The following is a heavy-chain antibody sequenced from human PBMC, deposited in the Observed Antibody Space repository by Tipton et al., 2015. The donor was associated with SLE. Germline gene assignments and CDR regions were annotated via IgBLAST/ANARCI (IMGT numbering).Heavy chain of an antibody. CDR3: ARLDIVVVVAANAYYHGMDV. CDR2: INHSGST. CDR1: GGSFSGYY. D-gene: IGHD2-15*01. Sequence: TLSLTCAVYGGSFSGYYWSWIRQPPGKGLEWIGEINHSGSTNYNPSLKSRVTISVDTPKNQFSLKLSSVTAADTAVYYCARLDIVVVVAANAYYHGMDVWGQGTTVTVSS. J-gene: IGHJ6*02. V-gene: IGHV4-34*01.